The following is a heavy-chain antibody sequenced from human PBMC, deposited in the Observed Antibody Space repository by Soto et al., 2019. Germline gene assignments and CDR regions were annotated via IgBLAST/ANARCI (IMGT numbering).Heavy chain of an antibody. CDR1: GYSFTSYW. D-gene: IGHD6-6*01. CDR3: ARQAPQDIAALNYFDY. V-gene: IGHV5-51*01. J-gene: IGHJ4*02. CDR2: IYPGDSDT. Sequence: PGESLKISCKGSGYSFTSYWIGWVRQMPGKGLEWMGIIYPGDSDTRYSPSFQGQVTISADKSISTAYLQWSSLKASDTAMYYCARQAPQDIAALNYFDYWGQGTLVTVSS.